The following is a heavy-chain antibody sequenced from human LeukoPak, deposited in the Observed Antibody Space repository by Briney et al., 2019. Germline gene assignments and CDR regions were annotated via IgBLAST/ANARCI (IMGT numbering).Heavy chain of an antibody. CDR2: ILGTGAST. Sequence: GGSLRLSCAASGFTFSRYAMSWVRQAPGKGLDWVSAILGTGASTYYADSVKGRFTISRDNSKNTLYLQMNSLRAEDTAVYYCAKDLFSSSWYGHQFDYWGQGTLVTVSS. CDR1: GFTFSRYA. D-gene: IGHD6-13*01. CDR3: AKDLFSSSWYGHQFDY. V-gene: IGHV3-23*01. J-gene: IGHJ4*02.